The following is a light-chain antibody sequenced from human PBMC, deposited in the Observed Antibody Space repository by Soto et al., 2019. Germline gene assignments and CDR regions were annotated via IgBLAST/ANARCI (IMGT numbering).Light chain of an antibody. CDR3: QKYNIWPQT. V-gene: IGKV3-15*01. Sequence: VMTQSPVTLSVSPGESATPSCRASQSLRSSLAWYQRKPGQAPRLLIYGESTRATGIPDRFSGSGSGTELTLTISRLQSEDFAVYFCQKYNIWPQTCGQGTKVDIK. CDR2: GES. CDR1: QSLRSS. J-gene: IGKJ1*01.